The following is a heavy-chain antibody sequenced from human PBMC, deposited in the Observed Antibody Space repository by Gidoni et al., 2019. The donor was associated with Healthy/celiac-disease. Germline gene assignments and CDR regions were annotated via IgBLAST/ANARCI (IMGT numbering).Heavy chain of an antibody. J-gene: IGHJ4*02. V-gene: IGHV1-69*06. D-gene: IGHD5-12*01. Sequence: GSCKASGGTFSSYAISWVRQAPGQGLEWMGGIIPIFGTANYAQKFQGRVTITAEKSTSTAYMELSSLRCEDTAVYYCAREKGGGDGYIYYFDYWGQGTLVTVSS. CDR1: GGTFSSYA. CDR2: IIPIFGTA. CDR3: AREKGGGDGYIYYFDY.